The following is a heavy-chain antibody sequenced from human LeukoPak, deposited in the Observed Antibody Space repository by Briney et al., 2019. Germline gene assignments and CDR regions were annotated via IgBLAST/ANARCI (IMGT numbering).Heavy chain of an antibody. J-gene: IGHJ4*02. CDR3: ARDGYSHPHGY. CDR1: GFTFSDHY. CDR2: ISGSSHYT. D-gene: IGHD5-18*01. V-gene: IGHV3-11*06. Sequence: GGSLRLSCAASGFTFSDHYMSWIRQAPGKGLEWVSYISGSSHYTNTADSVKGRFTISRDNAKNSLYPQMNSLRTEDTAVYYCARDGYSHPHGYWGQGTLVTVSS.